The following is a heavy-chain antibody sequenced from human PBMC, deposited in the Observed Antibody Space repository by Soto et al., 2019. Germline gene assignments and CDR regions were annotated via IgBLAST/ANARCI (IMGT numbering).Heavy chain of an antibody. CDR1: GFSFSNYE. Sequence: GGALRLSCVASGFSFSNYEINWVRQAPGKGLEWVSYISRTGSTIYYADSVKGRFTISRDNAKNSLYLQMNSLRAEDTAVYYCARAPTGTTVTTGHYGMDVWGQGTTVTVSS. J-gene: IGHJ6*02. D-gene: IGHD4-17*01. CDR2: ISRTGSTI. CDR3: ARAPTGTTVTTGHYGMDV. V-gene: IGHV3-48*03.